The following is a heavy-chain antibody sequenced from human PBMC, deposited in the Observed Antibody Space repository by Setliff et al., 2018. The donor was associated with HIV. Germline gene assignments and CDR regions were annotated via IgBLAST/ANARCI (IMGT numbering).Heavy chain of an antibody. CDR3: ARAPGSSWCRAAYYYMDV. J-gene: IGHJ6*03. CDR1: GFTVSSNY. D-gene: IGHD6-13*01. Sequence: GGSLRLSCAASGFTVSSNYMSWVRQAPGKGLECISIIYSGDNTYYADSVKGRFTVSRDNSKNTLYLQMNSLRAEDTAVYYCARAPGSSWCRAAYYYMDVWGKGTTVTVSS. CDR2: IYSGDNT. V-gene: IGHV3-53*01.